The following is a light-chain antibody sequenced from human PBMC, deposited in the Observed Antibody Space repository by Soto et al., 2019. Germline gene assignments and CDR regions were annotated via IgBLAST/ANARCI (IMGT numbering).Light chain of an antibody. J-gene: IGKJ1*01. CDR2: GAS. CDR3: QQYGGSPPQT. V-gene: IGKV3-20*01. Sequence: ESVLTQSPGTLSLSPGERATLSCRASQSVSSNYLAWYQRKPGQAPRLLIFGASSRATGIPDRFSGSGSGTDFTLTISRLEPEDFAVYYCQQYGGSPPQTFGQGTKVEIK. CDR1: QSVSSNY.